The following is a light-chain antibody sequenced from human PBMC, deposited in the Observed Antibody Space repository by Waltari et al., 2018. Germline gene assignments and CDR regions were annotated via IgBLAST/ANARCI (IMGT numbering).Light chain of an antibody. CDR3: QQYYSRPLT. CDR1: QNIGTW. V-gene: IGKV1-5*01. J-gene: IGKJ4*01. CDR2: DGS. Sequence: IAMTQSPSTLSASVGDSVTITCRASQNIGTWVAWYQQKPGKAPKLLIFDGSTLESGVPSRFSGSASGTDFTLTINSLQAEDVAIYYCQQYYSRPLTFGGGTRVEIK.